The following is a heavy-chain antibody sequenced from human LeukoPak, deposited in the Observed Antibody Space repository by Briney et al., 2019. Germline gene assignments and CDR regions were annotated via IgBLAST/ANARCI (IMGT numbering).Heavy chain of an antibody. J-gene: IGHJ5*02. V-gene: IGHV1-18*01. CDR3: ARKIAPGGTGMGCLDA. CDR1: GDRFNTFG. CDR2: ISGYNGNT. Sequence: ASVKVSCKASGDRFNTFGMSWVRQVPGQGLEWMRWISGYNGNTKYAQKFLGRATLTTDTSSSTAYLELRSLRSDDTAVYYCARKIAPGGTGMGCLDAWGQGTLVLVSS. D-gene: IGHD1-26*01.